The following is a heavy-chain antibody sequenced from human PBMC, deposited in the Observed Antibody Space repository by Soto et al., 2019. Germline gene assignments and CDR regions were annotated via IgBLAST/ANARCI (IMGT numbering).Heavy chain of an antibody. CDR1: GGSTSSSNW. J-gene: IGHJ5*02. D-gene: IGHD1-20*01. V-gene: IGHV4-4*02. CDR3: ARYQGITGTGRFDP. Sequence: PSETLSLTCAVSGGSTSSSNWWSWVRQPPGKGLEWIGEIYHSGSTNYNPSLKSRVTISVDKSKNQFSLKLSSVTAADTAVYYCARYQGITGTGRFDPWGQGTLVTVSS. CDR2: IYHSGST.